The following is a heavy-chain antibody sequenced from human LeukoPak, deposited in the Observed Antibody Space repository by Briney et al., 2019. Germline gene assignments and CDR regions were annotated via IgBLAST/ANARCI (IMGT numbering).Heavy chain of an antibody. D-gene: IGHD3-3*01. V-gene: IGHV3-7*03. Sequence: GGSLRLSCVASGFTFGKYWMSWVRQAPGKGLEWVANIKLDGSEKNYVDSVKGRFTISRDNTKNSLYLQMNSLRAGDTAVFYCARDQYDTWSRRGNFDSWGQGTLVIVSS. J-gene: IGHJ4*02. CDR3: ARDQYDTWSRRGNFDS. CDR1: GFTFGKYW. CDR2: IKLDGSEK.